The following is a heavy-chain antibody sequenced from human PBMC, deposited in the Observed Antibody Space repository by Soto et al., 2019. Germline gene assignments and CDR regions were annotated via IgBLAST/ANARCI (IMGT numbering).Heavy chain of an antibody. Sequence: EVQLVESGGGLVQPGGSLRLSCAASGFTVSDNYMNWVRQAPGKGLEWVAVIYRGTTYYADSVKGRFTISRDNSKTTLYLQMSSLRPEDTAVYYCARDVARRDYDSTGYSFDYWGQGTLVAVSS. V-gene: IGHV3-66*01. CDR1: GFTVSDNY. CDR3: ARDVARRDYDSTGYSFDY. CDR2: IYRGTT. J-gene: IGHJ4*02. D-gene: IGHD3-22*01.